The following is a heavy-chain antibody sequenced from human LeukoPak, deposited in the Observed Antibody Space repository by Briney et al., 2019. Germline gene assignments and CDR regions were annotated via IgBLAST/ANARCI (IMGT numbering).Heavy chain of an antibody. Sequence: GGSLRLSCAASGFTFDDYAMHWVRQAPGKGLEWVSGISWNSGSIGYADSVKGRFTISRDNAKNSLYLQMNSLRAEDTALYYCAKDLGDYYDSSGLFDYWGQGTLVTVSS. CDR1: GFTFDDYA. J-gene: IGHJ4*02. CDR3: AKDLGDYYDSSGLFDY. D-gene: IGHD3-22*01. CDR2: ISWNSGSI. V-gene: IGHV3-9*01.